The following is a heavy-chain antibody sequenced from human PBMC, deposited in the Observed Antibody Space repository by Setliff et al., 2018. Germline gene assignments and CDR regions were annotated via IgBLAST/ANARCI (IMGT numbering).Heavy chain of an antibody. V-gene: IGHV3-30*02. Sequence: PGGSLRLSCTASGFILRNYGIHWVRQAPGKGLEWVAFIRYDGSNKDYADSVKGRFTMSRDSSTNTLYLQMNSLRGEDTAVYYCAKDLSSNTAASYFFDLWGQGTQVTVSS. J-gene: IGHJ4*02. CDR1: GFILRNYG. D-gene: IGHD5-18*01. CDR2: IRYDGSNK. CDR3: AKDLSSNTAASYFFDL.